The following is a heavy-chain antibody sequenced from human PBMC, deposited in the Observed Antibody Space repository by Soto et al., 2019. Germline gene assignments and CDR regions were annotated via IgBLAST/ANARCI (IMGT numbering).Heavy chain of an antibody. CDR3: AGAVRGSGSYTRWRAFDY. CDR1: GGTFSSYA. D-gene: IGHD1-26*01. Sequence: SVKVSCKASGGTFSSYAISWVRQATGQGLEWMGGIIPIFGTANYAQKFQGRVTITADESTSTAYMELSSLRSEDTAVYYCAGAVRGSGSYTRWRAFDYWGQGTLVTVSS. J-gene: IGHJ4*02. CDR2: IIPIFGTA. V-gene: IGHV1-69*13.